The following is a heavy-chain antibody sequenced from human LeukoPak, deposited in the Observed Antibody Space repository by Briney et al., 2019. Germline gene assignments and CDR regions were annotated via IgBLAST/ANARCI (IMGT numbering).Heavy chain of an antibody. V-gene: IGHV1-46*01. Sequence: GASVKVSCKASGYTFTTYYIHWVRQAPGQGLEWMGIIHPTGVSTTYARKFQGRVTMTTDTSTSTVYMELRSLRSEDTAVYYCARSIATRCFDYWGQGTLVTVSS. J-gene: IGHJ4*02. CDR2: IHPTGVST. CDR3: ARSIATRCFDY. CDR1: GYTFTTYY. D-gene: IGHD6-6*01.